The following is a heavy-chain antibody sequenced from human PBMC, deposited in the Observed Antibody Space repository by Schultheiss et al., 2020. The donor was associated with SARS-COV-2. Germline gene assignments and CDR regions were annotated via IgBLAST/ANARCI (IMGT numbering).Heavy chain of an antibody. CDR2: INSDGSST. Sequence: GGSLRLSCAASGFTFSDYYMSWVRQAPGKGLEWVSRINSDGSSTSYADSVKGRFTISRDNAKNTLYLQMNSLRAEDTAVYYCAREEFSSSWTGVYYYYGMDVWGQGTTVTVSS. CDR3: AREEFSSSWTGVYYYYGMDV. D-gene: IGHD6-13*01. J-gene: IGHJ6*02. V-gene: IGHV3-74*01. CDR1: GFTFSDYY.